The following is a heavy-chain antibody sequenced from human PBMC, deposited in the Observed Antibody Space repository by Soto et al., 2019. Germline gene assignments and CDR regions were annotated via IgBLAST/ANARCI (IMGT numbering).Heavy chain of an antibody. J-gene: IGHJ4*02. CDR2: ISSSSSYI. Sequence: GGSLRLSCAASGFTFSSYSMNWVRQAPGKGLEWVSSISSSSSYIYYADSVKGRFTISRDNAKNSLYLQMNSLRAEDTAVYYCARALQSTGSGNYWGQGTLVTVSS. CDR1: GFTFSSYS. D-gene: IGHD4-4*01. V-gene: IGHV3-21*01. CDR3: ARALQSTGSGNY.